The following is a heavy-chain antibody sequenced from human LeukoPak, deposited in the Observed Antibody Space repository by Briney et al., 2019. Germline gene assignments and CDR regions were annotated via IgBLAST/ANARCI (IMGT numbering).Heavy chain of an antibody. D-gene: IGHD5/OR15-5a*01. V-gene: IGHV3-23*01. CDR2: IIGRGDN. CDR3: AKGASLYVPGPDF. J-gene: IGHJ4*02. Sequence: GGSLTLPCAPSGLIHSNFRMRWPPQSPEKAGEWVSRIIGRGDNNYAHSVKGRFTIYRDISMNTLYLQMNSLRGEDMAVYYCAKGASLYVPGPDFWGPGTLVIVSS. CDR1: GLIHSNFR.